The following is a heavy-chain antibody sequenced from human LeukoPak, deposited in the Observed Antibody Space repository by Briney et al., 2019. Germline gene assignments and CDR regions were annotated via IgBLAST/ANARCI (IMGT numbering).Heavy chain of an antibody. V-gene: IGHV3-21*01. J-gene: IGHJ4*02. D-gene: IGHD2/OR15-2a*01. CDR2: ISSNSKYI. CDR3: ARDNSDFDY. Sequence: GGSLRLSCAASGFTFNVYSMNWVRQAPGKGLEWVSSISSNSKYIYYADSMRGRFTVSRDNAKNSLFLQLNSLRAEDTAVYYCARDNSDFDYWGQGTLVTVSS. CDR1: GFTFNVYS.